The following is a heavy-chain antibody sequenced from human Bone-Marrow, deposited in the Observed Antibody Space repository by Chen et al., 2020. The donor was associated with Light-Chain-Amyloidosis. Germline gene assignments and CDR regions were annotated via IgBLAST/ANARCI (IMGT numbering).Heavy chain of an antibody. D-gene: IGHD1-26*01. V-gene: IGHV4-61*02. CDR3: VRDVMSTTGHRWFES. CDR1: GDSFFNDKYY. Sequence: QVQLQESRPGLVKPSQTLSLTCTVSGDSFFNDKYYWHWIRQPAGKGLEWIGRVYNSGSTRYNPSLKSRITISVNTAKNQFSLNLTSVTATDTAVYYCVRDVMSTTGHRWFESWGQGTVVTVS. CDR2: VYNSGST. J-gene: IGHJ5*01.